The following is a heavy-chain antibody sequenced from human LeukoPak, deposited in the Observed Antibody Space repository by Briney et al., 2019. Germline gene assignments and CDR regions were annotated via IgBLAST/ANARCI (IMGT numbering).Heavy chain of an antibody. CDR2: TYYRSKWYN. D-gene: IGHD3-22*01. V-gene: IGHV6-1*01. Sequence: SQTLSLTCAISGDSVSSNSAAWNWIRQSPSRGLEWLGRTYYRSKWYNDYAVSVKSRITINPDTSKNQFSLQLNSVTPEDTAVYYCARADYYDSSGPTDFDYWGQGTLVTVSS. CDR3: ARADYYDSSGPTDFDY. CDR1: GDSVSSNSAA. J-gene: IGHJ4*02.